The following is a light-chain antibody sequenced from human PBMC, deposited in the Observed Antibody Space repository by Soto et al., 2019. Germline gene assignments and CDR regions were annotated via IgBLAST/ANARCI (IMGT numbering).Light chain of an antibody. CDR2: KAS. Sequence: DIQMTQSPSTLSASVGDRVTITCRASQSISSWLAWYQQRPGRAPKLLIYKASNLEGGVPSRFSGSGSGTELTLTISSLHPDDFATYYCQQYYTYPWKFGPGTKVDIK. CDR1: QSISSW. V-gene: IGKV1-5*03. CDR3: QQYYTYPWK. J-gene: IGKJ1*01.